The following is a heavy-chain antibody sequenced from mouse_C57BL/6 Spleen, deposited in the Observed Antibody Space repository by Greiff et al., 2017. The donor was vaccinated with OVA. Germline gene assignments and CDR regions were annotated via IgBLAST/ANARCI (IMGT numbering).Heavy chain of an antibody. D-gene: IGHD1-1*01. Sequence: QVQLQQPGAELVMPGASVKLSCKASGYTFTSYWMHWVKQRPGQGLEWIGEIDPSDSYTNYNQKFKGKSTLTVDKSSSTAYMQLSSLTSEDSAVYYCARGDTTVVARYWYFDVWGTGTTVTVSS. J-gene: IGHJ1*03. V-gene: IGHV1-69*01. CDR2: IDPSDSYT. CDR1: GYTFTSYW. CDR3: ARGDTTVVARYWYFDV.